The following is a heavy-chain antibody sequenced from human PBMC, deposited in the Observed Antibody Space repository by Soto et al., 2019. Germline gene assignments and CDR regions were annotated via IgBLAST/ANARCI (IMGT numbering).Heavy chain of an antibody. V-gene: IGHV3-23*01. CDR2: ISGSGGST. CDR1: GFTFSNYD. Sequence: GGSLRLSCAASGFTFSNYDMNWVRQAPGKGLEWVSAISGSGGSTYYADSVKGRFTISRDNSKSTLYLQMNSLRAEDTAVYYCAKADSVDYGEFDYWGQGTMVTVYS. CDR3: AKADSVDYGEFDY. J-gene: IGHJ4*02. D-gene: IGHD4-17*01.